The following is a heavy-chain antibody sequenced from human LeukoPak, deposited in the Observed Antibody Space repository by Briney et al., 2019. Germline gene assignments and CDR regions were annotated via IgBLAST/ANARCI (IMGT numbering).Heavy chain of an antibody. D-gene: IGHD5-18*01. CDR3: AKYGEYSYGYVDY. CDR2: IYSGGST. CDR1: GFTVSSNY. J-gene: IGHJ4*02. V-gene: IGHV3-53*01. Sequence: GGSLRLSCAASGFTVSSNYMSWVRQAPGKGLEWVSVIYSGGSTYYADSVKGRFTISRDNSKNTLYLQMNSLRAEDTAVYYCAKYGEYSYGYVDYWGQGTLVTVSS.